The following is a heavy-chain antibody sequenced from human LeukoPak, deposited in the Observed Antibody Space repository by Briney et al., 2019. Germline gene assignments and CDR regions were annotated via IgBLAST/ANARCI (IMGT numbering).Heavy chain of an antibody. V-gene: IGHV1-8*01. CDR3: AREHYGSGSNDY. CDR2: MNPNSVNT. Sequence: SVNVSCKASGYTFTSYDINWLRQATGQGLEWMGWMNPNSVNTDYVQKFEGRVTMTRNTSISTAYMELSSLRSEETAVYYCAREHYGSGSNDYWGQGTLVTVSS. J-gene: IGHJ4*02. CDR1: GYTFTSYD. D-gene: IGHD3-10*01.